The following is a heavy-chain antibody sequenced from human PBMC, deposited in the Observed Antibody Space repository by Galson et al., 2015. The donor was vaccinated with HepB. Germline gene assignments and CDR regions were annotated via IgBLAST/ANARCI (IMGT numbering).Heavy chain of an antibody. V-gene: IGHV3-30*18. CDR3: AKDGEVDIVATTPSYYYYYMDV. CDR2: ISYDGSNK. J-gene: IGHJ6*03. Sequence: SLRLSCAASGFTFSSYGMHWVRQAPGKGLEWVAVISYDGSNKYYADSVKGRFTISRDNSKNTLYLQMNSLRAEDTAVYYCAKDGEVDIVATTPSYYYYYMDVWGKGTTVTVSS. CDR1: GFTFSSYG. D-gene: IGHD5-12*01.